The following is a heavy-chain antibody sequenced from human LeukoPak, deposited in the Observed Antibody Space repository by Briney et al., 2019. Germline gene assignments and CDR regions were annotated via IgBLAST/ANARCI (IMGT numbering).Heavy chain of an antibody. CDR1: GGSFSGFY. J-gene: IGHJ5*02. Sequence: SETLSLTCSVYGGSFSGFYWNWIRKPPGKGLEWIGEINHSGSTHYSPPLKSRLSISVDPSKNRFSLKLSSVTAADTAVYYCARGGGYCTNNVCPPWFDPWGQGALVTVSS. V-gene: IGHV4-34*01. CDR2: INHSGST. D-gene: IGHD2-8*01. CDR3: ARGGGYCTNNVCPPWFDP.